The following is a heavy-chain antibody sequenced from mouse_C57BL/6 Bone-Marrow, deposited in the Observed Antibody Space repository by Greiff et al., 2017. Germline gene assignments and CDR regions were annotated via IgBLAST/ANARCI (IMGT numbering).Heavy chain of an antibody. Sequence: QVQLQQPGAELVMPGASVKLSCKASGYTFTSYWMHWVKQRPGQGLEWIGEIDPSDSYTNYNQKFKGKSTLTVDKSSSTTYMQLSSLTSEDSAVYYCARGGTVVATSYWYFDVWGTGTTITVSS. D-gene: IGHD1-1*01. V-gene: IGHV1-69*01. CDR2: IDPSDSYT. CDR3: ARGGTVVATSYWYFDV. J-gene: IGHJ1*03. CDR1: GYTFTSYW.